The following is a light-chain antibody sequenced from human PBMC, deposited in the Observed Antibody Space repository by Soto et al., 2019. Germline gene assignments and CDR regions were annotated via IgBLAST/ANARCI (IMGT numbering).Light chain of an antibody. CDR2: DVN. J-gene: IGLJ3*02. CDR1: SSDVGGYNF. V-gene: IGLV2-11*01. Sequence: QSALTQPRSVSGSPGQSVTISFTGTSSDVGGYNFVSWYQQYPGKAPKLIIYDVNKRPSGVPDRFSGSKSGNTASLTISGRQAEDEADYYCCSYAGSYTLWVFGGGTKVTVL. CDR3: CSYAGSYTLWV.